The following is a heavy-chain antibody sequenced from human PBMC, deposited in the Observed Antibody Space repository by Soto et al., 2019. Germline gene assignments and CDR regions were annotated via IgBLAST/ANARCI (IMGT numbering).Heavy chain of an antibody. V-gene: IGHV3-48*01. CDR1: GFTFSSYS. J-gene: IGHJ4*02. CDR3: ASYTDCAMYYDFWIKQCNYFDY. CDR2: ISISSSTI. D-gene: IGHD3-3*01. Sequence: GGSLRLSCAASGFTFSSYSMIWVRQAPGKGLEWVSYISISSSTIYYADSVKGRFTISRDNAKNSLYLQMNSLRAEDTAVYYCASYTDCAMYYDFWIKQCNYFDYWGQGTLVTVSS.